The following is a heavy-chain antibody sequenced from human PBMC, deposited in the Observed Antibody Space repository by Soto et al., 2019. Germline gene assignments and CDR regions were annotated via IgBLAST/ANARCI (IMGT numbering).Heavy chain of an antibody. CDR3: ARGGRYCISTSCYASYYYYGMDV. CDR1: GYTFTSYD. J-gene: IGHJ6*02. D-gene: IGHD2-2*01. Sequence: QVQLVQSGAEVKKPGASVKVSCKASGYTFTSYDINWVRQATGQGLEWMGWMNPNSVNTGYAQKFQGRVTMTRNTSRSTAYMELSSLRSEDTAVYYCARGGRYCISTSCYASYYYYGMDVWGQGTTVTVS. V-gene: IGHV1-8*01. CDR2: MNPNSVNT.